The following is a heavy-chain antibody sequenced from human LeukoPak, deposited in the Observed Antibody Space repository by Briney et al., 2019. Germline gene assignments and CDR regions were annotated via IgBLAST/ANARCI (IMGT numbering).Heavy chain of an antibody. CDR1: GFTFSSYA. Sequence: GGSLRLSCAASGFTFSSYAMPWVRQAPGKGLEWVAVISYDGSNKYYADSVKGRFTISRDNSKNTLYLQMNSLRAEDTAVYYCARVVRGYSYGTPPSHWGQGTLVTVSS. D-gene: IGHD5-18*01. CDR2: ISYDGSNK. CDR3: ARVVRGYSYGTPPSH. J-gene: IGHJ4*02. V-gene: IGHV3-30*01.